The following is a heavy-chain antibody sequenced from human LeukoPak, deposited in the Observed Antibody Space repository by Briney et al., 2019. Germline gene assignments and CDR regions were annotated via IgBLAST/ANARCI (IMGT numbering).Heavy chain of an antibody. CDR1: GFTFRTYG. Sequence: PGGSLRLSCEASGFTFRTYGMHWARQAPGKGLEWVASINHNGNVNYYVDSVKGRFTISRDNAKNSLYLQMSNLRAEDTAVYFCAKDPYSSRAFDIWGQGTMVTVSS. CDR3: AKDPYSSRAFDI. CDR2: INHNGNVN. V-gene: IGHV3-7*03. J-gene: IGHJ3*02. D-gene: IGHD6-13*01.